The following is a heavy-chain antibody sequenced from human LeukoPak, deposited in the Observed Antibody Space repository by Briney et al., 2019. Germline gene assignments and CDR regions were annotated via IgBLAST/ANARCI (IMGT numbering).Heavy chain of an antibody. Sequence: ASVKVPCKVSGYTLTELSMHWVRQAPGKGLEWMGLVDPEDGETIYAEKFQGRVTITADTSTDTAYMELSSLRSEDTAVYYCATVRRITGALLYMDVWGKGTTVTVSS. J-gene: IGHJ6*03. V-gene: IGHV1-24*01. CDR3: ATVRRITGALLYMDV. D-gene: IGHD1-20*01. CDR2: VDPEDGET. CDR1: GYTLTELS.